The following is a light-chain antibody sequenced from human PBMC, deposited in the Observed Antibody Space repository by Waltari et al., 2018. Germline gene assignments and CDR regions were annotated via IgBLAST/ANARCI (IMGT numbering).Light chain of an antibody. Sequence: EIVLTQSPGTLSLSPGERATLSCRASQSVSSNYLAWYQQRPGQAPRLLIHGSSSRATGIPDRFSGSGYGTDFTLTINNLEAEDFALYYCQQGVILPLTFGGGTKLEIK. J-gene: IGKJ4*01. V-gene: IGKV3-20*01. CDR3: QQGVILPLT. CDR1: QSVSSNY. CDR2: GSS.